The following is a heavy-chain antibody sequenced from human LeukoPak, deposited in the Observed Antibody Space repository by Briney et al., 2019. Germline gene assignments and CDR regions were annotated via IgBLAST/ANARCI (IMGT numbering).Heavy chain of an antibody. Sequence: SETLSLTYTVSGGSISSYYWSWIRQTPGKGLEWIGYIYYIGNTKYSPSLKSRVTISVDTSKNQFSLKLSSVTAADSAVYYCARESSSIFYFDYWGQGTLVTVSS. V-gene: IGHV4-59*01. D-gene: IGHD3-3*02. CDR1: GGSISSYY. CDR2: IYYIGNT. CDR3: ARESSSIFYFDY. J-gene: IGHJ4*02.